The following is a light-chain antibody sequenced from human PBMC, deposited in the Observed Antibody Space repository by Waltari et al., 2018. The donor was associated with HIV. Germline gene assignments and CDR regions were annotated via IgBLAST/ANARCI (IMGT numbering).Light chain of an antibody. V-gene: IGLV1-44*01. CDR1: TSHIGTNT. CDR3: SAWDASLGAWM. J-gene: IGLJ3*02. CDR2: INI. Sequence: QSVLTQPPSASGTPGPMIIISCPGSTSHIGTNTVNSYHQLPGTPPRLLMHINIQRPSGVPDRFSGSRSGTSASLAISGLQSEDEADYYCSAWDASLGAWMFGGGTKLTVL.